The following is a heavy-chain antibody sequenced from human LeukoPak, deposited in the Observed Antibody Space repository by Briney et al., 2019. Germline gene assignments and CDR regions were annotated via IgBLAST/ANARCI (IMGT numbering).Heavy chain of an antibody. CDR1: GFTFSSYA. CDR3: ARGRRKRWGTEIDY. CDR2: INHSGST. J-gene: IGHJ4*02. V-gene: IGHV4-34*01. Sequence: PGGSLRLSCAASGFTFSSYAMSWIRQPPGKGLEWIGEINHSGSTNYNPSLKSRVTISVDTSKNQFSLKLSPVTAADTAVYYCARGRRKRWGTEIDYWGQGTLVTVSS. D-gene: IGHD4-23*01.